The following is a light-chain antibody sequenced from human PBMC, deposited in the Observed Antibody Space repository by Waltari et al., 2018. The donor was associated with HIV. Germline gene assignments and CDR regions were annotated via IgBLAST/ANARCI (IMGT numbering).Light chain of an antibody. CDR2: DYT. V-gene: IGLV3-21*02. J-gene: IGLJ3*02. CDR3: ATWDDNLSGWV. CDR1: NIGSKN. Sequence: SFVLTQPPSVSVAPGQTARITCGGNNIGSKNVHWYQQKPGQAPVVVVQDYTDRPSGVPDRFSGSKSGTSASLAISGLRSEDEADYYCATWDDNLSGWVFGGGTKLTVL.